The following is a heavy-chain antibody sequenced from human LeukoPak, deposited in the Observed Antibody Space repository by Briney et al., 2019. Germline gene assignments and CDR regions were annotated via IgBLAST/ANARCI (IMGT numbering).Heavy chain of an antibody. D-gene: IGHD3-22*01. Sequence: GESLKISCKGSGYSFTSYWIGWVRQAPGKGLEWVSAISGSGGSTYYADSVKGRFTISRDNSKNTLYLQMNSLRAEDTAVYYCAKDVRYYYDFDAFDIWGQGTMVTVSS. CDR2: ISGSGGST. J-gene: IGHJ3*02. V-gene: IGHV3-23*01. CDR1: GYSFTSYW. CDR3: AKDVRYYYDFDAFDI.